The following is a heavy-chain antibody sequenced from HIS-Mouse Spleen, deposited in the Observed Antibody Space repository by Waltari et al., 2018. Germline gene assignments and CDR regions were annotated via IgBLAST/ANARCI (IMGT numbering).Heavy chain of an antibody. CDR3: AREIPYSSSWYDWYFDL. CDR2: IYYSGRT. Sequence: QLQLQESGPGLVKPSETLSLTCTVSGGSISSSSYYWGWIRQPPGKGLEWIGSIYYSGRTYSHPSLTGRVTFSVDTSKNQFSLKLSSVTAADTAVYYCAREIPYSSSWYDWYFDLWGRGTLVTVSS. J-gene: IGHJ2*01. V-gene: IGHV4-39*07. CDR1: GGSISSSSYY. D-gene: IGHD6-13*01.